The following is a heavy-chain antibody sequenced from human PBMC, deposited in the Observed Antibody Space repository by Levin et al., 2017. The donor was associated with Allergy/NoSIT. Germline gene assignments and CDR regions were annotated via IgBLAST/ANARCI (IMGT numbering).Heavy chain of an antibody. CDR2: ISYDGSSK. Sequence: GESLKISCAASGFTFSSYAMHWVRQAPGKGLEWVAIISYDGSSKYYADSVKGRFTISRDNSKNILYLQMNSLRVEDTAVHYCARAKTIFGMVNSLDPWGQGTLVTVSS. J-gene: IGHJ5*02. D-gene: IGHD3-3*01. CDR1: GFTFSSYA. V-gene: IGHV3-30-3*01. CDR3: ARAKTIFGMVNSLDP.